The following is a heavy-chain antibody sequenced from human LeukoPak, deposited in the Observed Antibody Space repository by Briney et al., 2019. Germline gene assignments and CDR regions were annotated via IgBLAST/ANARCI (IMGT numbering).Heavy chain of an antibody. CDR1: GFTFSSYA. CDR3: ATNVLRYFDWHYAFDI. Sequence: GGSLRLSCAASGFTFSSYAMSWVRQAPGKGLEWVSAISGSGGSTSYADSMKGRFTISRDNSKNTLYLQMNSLRAEDTAVYYCATNVLRYFDWHYAFDIWGQGTMVTVSS. D-gene: IGHD3-9*01. J-gene: IGHJ3*02. V-gene: IGHV3-23*01. CDR2: ISGSGGST.